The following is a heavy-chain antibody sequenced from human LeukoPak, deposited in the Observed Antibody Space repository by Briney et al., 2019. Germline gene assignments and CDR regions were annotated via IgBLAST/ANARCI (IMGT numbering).Heavy chain of an antibody. Sequence: GGSLRLSCAASEFTFSSYGMSWVRQAPGKGLEWVSAISGSGGSTYYADSVKGRFTISRDNSKNTLYLQMNSLRAEDTAVYYCARDKDIVATHFDYWGQGTLVTVSS. CDR1: EFTFSSYG. CDR3: ARDKDIVATHFDY. D-gene: IGHD5-12*01. V-gene: IGHV3-23*01. J-gene: IGHJ4*02. CDR2: ISGSGGST.